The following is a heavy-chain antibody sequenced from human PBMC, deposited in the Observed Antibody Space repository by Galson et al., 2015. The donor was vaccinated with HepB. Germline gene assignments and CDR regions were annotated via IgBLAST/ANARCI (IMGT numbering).Heavy chain of an antibody. CDR3: ARGHSSSWSIFDY. V-gene: IGHV5-51*03. D-gene: IGHD6-13*01. CDR1: GYSFNTYW. Sequence: QSGAEVKKPGESLKISCKGSGYSFNTYWIGWVRQIPGKGLEWMGIIYPGDSDTRYSPSFQDQVTISADKSISTAYLQWSSLKASDTAMYYCARGHSSSWSIFDYWGQGTLVTVSS. CDR2: IYPGDSDT. J-gene: IGHJ4*02.